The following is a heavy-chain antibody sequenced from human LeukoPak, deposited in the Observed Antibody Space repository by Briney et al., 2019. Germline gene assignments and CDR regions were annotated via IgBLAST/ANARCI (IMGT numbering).Heavy chain of an antibody. Sequence: PGGSLRPSCAASGFTFSTCGMHWVRQAPGKGLEWVAFIRYGGSDIYYGDSVKGRCTISRDNSKNTLYLQMNSLRGEDTAVYYCAKEPYSSVYYFYYMDVWGKGTTVTVSS. CDR2: IRYGGSDI. CDR1: GFTFSTCG. V-gene: IGHV3-30*02. J-gene: IGHJ6*03. D-gene: IGHD6-25*01. CDR3: AKEPYSSVYYFYYMDV.